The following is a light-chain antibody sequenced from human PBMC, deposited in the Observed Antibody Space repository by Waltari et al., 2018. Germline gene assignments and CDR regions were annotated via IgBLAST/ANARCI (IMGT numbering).Light chain of an antibody. CDR2: ETS. CDR1: QCIFGW. CDR3: QQYYRYIT. J-gene: IGKJ5*01. V-gene: IGKV1-5*03. Sequence: DIQMTQSPSTLPASFGDKVTITCRASQCIFGWLARYQQKPGKPPKLLIYETSTLESGVPARFSGSGSGTEFTLTISSLQPDDFASYYCQQYYRYITFGQGTRLEIK.